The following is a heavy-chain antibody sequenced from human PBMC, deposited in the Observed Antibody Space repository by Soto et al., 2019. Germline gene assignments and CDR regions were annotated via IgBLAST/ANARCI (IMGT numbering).Heavy chain of an antibody. Sequence: LRLSCAASGFTFTRYSMNWVRQAPGKGLEWVSSISSTTNYIYYGDSMKGRFTISRDNAKNSLYLEMNSLRAEDTAVYYCARESEDLTTNFDYWGQGTLVTVSS. CDR2: ISSTTNYI. V-gene: IGHV3-21*06. CDR3: ARESEDLTTNFDY. CDR1: GFTFTRYS. J-gene: IGHJ4*02.